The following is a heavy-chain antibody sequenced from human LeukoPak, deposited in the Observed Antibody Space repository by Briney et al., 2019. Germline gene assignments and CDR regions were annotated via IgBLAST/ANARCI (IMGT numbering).Heavy chain of an antibody. Sequence: GGSLRLSCAASGLTISSNYMSWVRQAPGKGLEWVSVIYSGGSTYYSDAVKGRFTISRDNSKNTLYLQMNSLRAEDTAVYYCARGYNWNDHYFDYWGQGTLVTVSS. CDR2: IYSGGST. CDR1: GLTISSNY. V-gene: IGHV3-66*01. J-gene: IGHJ4*02. CDR3: ARGYNWNDHYFDY. D-gene: IGHD1-20*01.